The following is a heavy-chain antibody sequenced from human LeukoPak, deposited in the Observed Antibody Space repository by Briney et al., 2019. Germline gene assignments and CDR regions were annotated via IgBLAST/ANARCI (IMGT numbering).Heavy chain of an antibody. CDR1: GYTFTGYY. CDR2: INPNSGGT. D-gene: IGHD6-19*01. CDR3: ARGTRYSSGWYAGY. Sequence: ASVKVSCKASGYTFTGYYMHWVRQAPGQGLEWMGRINPNSGGTNYAQKFQGRVTITADESTSTAYMELSSLRSEDTAVYYCARGTRYSSGWYAGYWGQGTLVTVSS. J-gene: IGHJ4*02. V-gene: IGHV1-2*06.